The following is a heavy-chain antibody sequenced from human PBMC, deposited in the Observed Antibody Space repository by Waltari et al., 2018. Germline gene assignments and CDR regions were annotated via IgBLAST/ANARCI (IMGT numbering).Heavy chain of an antibody. J-gene: IGHJ4*02. D-gene: IGHD3-22*01. Sequence: EVQLVESGGGLVQPGRSLRLSCTASGFTFGDYAMSWVRPAPGKGLEWVGFIRSKAYGGTTEYAASVKGRFTISRDDSKSIAYLQMNSLKTEDTAVYYCTRDQYYYDSSGYPVDYWGQGTLVTVSS. CDR3: TRDQYYYDSSGYPVDY. CDR1: GFTFGDYA. CDR2: IRSKAYGGTT. V-gene: IGHV3-49*04.